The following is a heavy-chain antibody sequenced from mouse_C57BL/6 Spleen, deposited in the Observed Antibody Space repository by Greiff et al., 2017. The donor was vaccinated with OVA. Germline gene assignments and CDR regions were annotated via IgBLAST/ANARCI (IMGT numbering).Heavy chain of an antibody. CDR1: GYTFTSYW. Sequence: VQLQQPGTELVKPGASVKLSCKASGYTFTSYWMHWVKQRPGQGLEWIGNINPSNGGTNYNEKFKSKATLTVDKSSSTAYMQLSSLTSEDSAVYYCARFECYDDWYFDVWGTGTTVTVSS. J-gene: IGHJ1*03. V-gene: IGHV1-53*01. D-gene: IGHD2-12*01. CDR2: INPSNGGT. CDR3: ARFECYDDWYFDV.